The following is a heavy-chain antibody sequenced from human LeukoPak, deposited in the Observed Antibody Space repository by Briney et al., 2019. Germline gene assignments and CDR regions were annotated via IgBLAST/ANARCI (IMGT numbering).Heavy chain of an antibody. J-gene: IGHJ4*02. D-gene: IGHD3-22*01. V-gene: IGHV1-69*05. CDR1: GGTFSSYA. CDR2: IIPIFGTA. Sequence: SVKVSCKASGGTFSSYAISWVRQAPGQGLGWMGGIIPIFGTANYAQKFQGRVTITTDESTSTAYMELSSLRSEDTAVYYCARGELHYDSSGYSFDYWGQGTLVTVSS. CDR3: ARGELHYDSSGYSFDY.